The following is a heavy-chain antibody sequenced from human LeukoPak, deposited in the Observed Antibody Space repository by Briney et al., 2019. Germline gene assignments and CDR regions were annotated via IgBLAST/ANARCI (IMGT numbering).Heavy chain of an antibody. CDR2: IHNGGST. J-gene: IGHJ4*02. CDR3: ARHRVELAGSYFHY. Sequence: SETLSLTCNVSGGSISSYYWSWIRQPPGKGLGWIGYIHNGGSTRYSPSLESRVTASLDTSKNQISLKLSSVTAADTAVYYCARHRVELAGSYFHYWGLGALVTVSS. CDR1: GGSISSYY. V-gene: IGHV4-59*08. D-gene: IGHD6-19*01.